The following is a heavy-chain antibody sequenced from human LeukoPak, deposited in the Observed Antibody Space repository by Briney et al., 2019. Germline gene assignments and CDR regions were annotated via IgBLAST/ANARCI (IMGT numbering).Heavy chain of an antibody. D-gene: IGHD6-13*01. CDR1: GFTFSDYY. Sequence: GGSLRLSCAASGFTFSDYYMSWIRQAPGKGLEWVSYISSSGSTIYYADSVKGRFTISRDNAKNSLYLQMNSLRAEDTAVYYCASQYSSSWTYFDYWGQGTLDTVSS. CDR2: ISSSGSTI. J-gene: IGHJ4*02. CDR3: ASQYSSSWTYFDY. V-gene: IGHV3-11*04.